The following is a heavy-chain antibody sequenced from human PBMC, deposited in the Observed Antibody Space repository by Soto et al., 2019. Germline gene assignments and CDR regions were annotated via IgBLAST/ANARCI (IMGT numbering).Heavy chain of an antibody. CDR1: GGSFSGYY. D-gene: IGHD3-10*01. CDR3: ARVGFYDYHYYYGMDV. Sequence: QVQLQQWGAGLLKPSETLSLTCAVYGGSFSGYYWSWIRQPPGKGLEWIGEINHSGSTNYNPSLKSRVTISVDTSKNQFSLKLSSVTAADTAVYYCARVGFYDYHYYYGMDVWGQGTTVTVSS. CDR2: INHSGST. J-gene: IGHJ6*02. V-gene: IGHV4-34*01.